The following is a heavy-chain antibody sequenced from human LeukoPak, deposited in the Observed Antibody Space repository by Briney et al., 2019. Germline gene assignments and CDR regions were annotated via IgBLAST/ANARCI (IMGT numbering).Heavy chain of an antibody. CDR2: IYYTGST. Sequence: PSETLCPTCTVSGGSISSYYWSWIRQPPGKGLEWIGYIYYTGSTNYNPSLKSRVTISADTSKNQFSLKLGSVTAADTAVYYCARGPYYYDSSGFYYSYFDYWGQGSTVTVSS. V-gene: IGHV4-59*01. CDR3: ARGPYYYDSSGFYYSYFDY. CDR1: GGSISSYY. J-gene: IGHJ4*02. D-gene: IGHD3-22*01.